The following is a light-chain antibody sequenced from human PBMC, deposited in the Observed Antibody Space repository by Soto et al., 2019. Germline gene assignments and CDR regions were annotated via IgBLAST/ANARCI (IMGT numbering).Light chain of an antibody. CDR2: RAS. J-gene: IGKJ1*01. Sequence: DIQMTQSPSTLSASVGDRVTITCRASQSISTWLAWYQQKPGKAPKLLIYRASNLENGVPSRFSGSGSGTEFTLTIGSLQPEDYATYYCHQYSSHSWTLGQGTKVDLK. CDR1: QSISTW. CDR3: HQYSSHSWT. V-gene: IGKV1-5*03.